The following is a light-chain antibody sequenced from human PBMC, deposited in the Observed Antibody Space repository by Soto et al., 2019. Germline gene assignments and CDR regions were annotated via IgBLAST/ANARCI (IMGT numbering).Light chain of an antibody. J-gene: IGLJ1*01. CDR1: SSNIGGNS. V-gene: IGLV1-51*01. CDR3: GSWDSSLSAYV. CDR2: DDN. Sequence: QSAMTQPPSVSAAPGQTVTISCSGSSSNIGGNSVSWYQQLPGTAPKLLIYDDNKRPSGIPDRFSGSKSGTSATLGITGFQTGDEAAYYCGSWDSSLSAYVFGTGTKLTVL.